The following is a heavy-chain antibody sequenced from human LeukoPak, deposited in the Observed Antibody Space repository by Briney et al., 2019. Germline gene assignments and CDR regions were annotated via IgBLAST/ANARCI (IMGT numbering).Heavy chain of an antibody. D-gene: IGHD5-24*01. V-gene: IGHV4-34*01. CDR1: GGSFSGYY. J-gene: IGHJ4*02. CDR2: INHSGST. Sequence: RSSETLSLTCAAYGGSFSGYYWSWIRQPPGKGLEWIGEINHSGSTNYNPSLKSRVTISVDTSKNQFSLKLSSVTAADTAVYYCARRRWLQFDASPFDYWGQGTLVTVSS. CDR3: ARRRWLQFDASPFDY.